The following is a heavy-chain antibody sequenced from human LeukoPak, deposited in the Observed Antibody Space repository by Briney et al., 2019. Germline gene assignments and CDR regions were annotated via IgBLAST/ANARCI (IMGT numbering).Heavy chain of an antibody. Sequence: GGSLRLSCAASGFTFSSYAMSWDRQAPGKGLEWVSAISGSGGSTYYADSVKGRFTISRDNSKNTLYLQMNSLRAEDTAVYYCAKDPSSSWRTNYFDYWGQGTLVTVSS. D-gene: IGHD6-13*01. J-gene: IGHJ4*02. CDR2: ISGSGGST. V-gene: IGHV3-23*01. CDR3: AKDPSSSWRTNYFDY. CDR1: GFTFSSYA.